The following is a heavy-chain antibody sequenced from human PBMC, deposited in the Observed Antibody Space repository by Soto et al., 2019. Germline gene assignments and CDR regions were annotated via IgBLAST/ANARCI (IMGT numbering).Heavy chain of an antibody. CDR1: GDSISSGGYY. J-gene: IGHJ6*02. D-gene: IGHD5-12*01. V-gene: IGHV4-39*01. Sequence: QLLESGPGLVKPSEILSLTCTVSGDSISSGGYYWGWIRQPPGKGLEWIGSIYYNGNTYYNPSLKSRVTISRDTSRNQFSLRRSSVTAADTAVYYCVSRLGYGYAMDVWGQGTTVTVSS. CDR3: VSRLGYGYAMDV. CDR2: IYYNGNT.